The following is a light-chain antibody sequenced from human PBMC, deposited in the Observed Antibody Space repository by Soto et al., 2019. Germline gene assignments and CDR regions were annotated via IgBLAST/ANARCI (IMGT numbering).Light chain of an antibody. CDR1: NRAIVAYTN. Sequence: QSALTQPASVSGSPGQWIPTSCIETNRAIVAYTNVSWYQQPPGKAPKLMISEVTNRPSGVSYRFYGSKSGNTASLTISGLQAEDEGDYYCSSYTGSSSTLYVFGAGTKVTVL. V-gene: IGLV2-14*01. CDR2: EVT. CDR3: SSYTGSSSTLYV. J-gene: IGLJ1*01.